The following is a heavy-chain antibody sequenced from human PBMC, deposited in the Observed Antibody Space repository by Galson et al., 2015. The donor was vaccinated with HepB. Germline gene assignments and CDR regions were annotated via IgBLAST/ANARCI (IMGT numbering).Heavy chain of an antibody. J-gene: IGHJ4*02. D-gene: IGHD3-22*01. Sequence: CAISGDSVSSNSAAWSWIRQSPSRGLEWLGRTYYRSKRYNDYAVSVKSRITINPDTSKNQFSLLLNSVTPEDTAVYYCARGKHYFDSSVSYFYFDYWGQGTLVTVSS. CDR1: GDSVSSNSAA. V-gene: IGHV6-1*01. CDR3: ARGKHYFDSSVSYFYFDY. CDR2: TYYRSKRYN.